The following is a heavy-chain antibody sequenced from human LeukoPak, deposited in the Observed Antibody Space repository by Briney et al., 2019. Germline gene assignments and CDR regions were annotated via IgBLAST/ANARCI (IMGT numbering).Heavy chain of an antibody. CDR1: GFTFSSYW. J-gene: IGHJ4*02. Sequence: GGSLRLSCAASGFTFSSYWMSWVRQAPGKGLEWVANIKQDGSEKYYVDSVKGRFTISRDNSKNTLYLQMNSLRAEDTAVYYCAKDPYYYVSSGYCYWGQGTLVTVSS. CDR3: AKDPYYYVSSGYCY. CDR2: IKQDGSEK. V-gene: IGHV3-7*03. D-gene: IGHD3-22*01.